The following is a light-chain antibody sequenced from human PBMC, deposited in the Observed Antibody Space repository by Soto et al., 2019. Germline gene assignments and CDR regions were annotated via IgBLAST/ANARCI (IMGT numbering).Light chain of an antibody. CDR2: DAS. J-gene: IGKJ3*01. CDR1: QDISNH. Sequence: DIQLTQSPSSLSASVGDRVTITCQASQDISNHLNWYQQKPGKAPNLLIYDASDLETGVPSRFSGGGSGTFFSFTINSMQPEDIATYYCQKHDGVPLFGPGTKV. CDR3: QKHDGVPL. V-gene: IGKV1-33*01.